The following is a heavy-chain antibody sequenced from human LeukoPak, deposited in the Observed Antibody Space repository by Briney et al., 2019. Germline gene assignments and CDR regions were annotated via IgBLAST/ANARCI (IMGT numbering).Heavy chain of an antibody. Sequence: SQTLSLTCTVSGGSISSGSYYWSWIRQPAGKGLEWIGRIYNSGSTNYNPSLKSRVTISVDTSKNQFSLKLSSVTAADTAVYYCARGARNYDFWSGPPPNYMDVWGKGTTVTVSS. D-gene: IGHD3-3*01. J-gene: IGHJ6*03. V-gene: IGHV4-61*02. CDR1: GGSISSGSYY. CDR3: ARGARNYDFWSGPPPNYMDV. CDR2: IYNSGST.